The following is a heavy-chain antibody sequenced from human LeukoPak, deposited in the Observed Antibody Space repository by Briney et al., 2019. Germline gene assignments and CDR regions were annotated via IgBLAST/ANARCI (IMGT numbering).Heavy chain of an antibody. CDR2: INHSGST. J-gene: IGHJ4*02. CDR3: VTYYFDISGQKKNY. D-gene: IGHD3-22*01. Sequence: SETLSLTCAVYGGSFSGYYWSWIRQPPGKGLEWIGEINHSGSTNYNPSLKSRVTISVDTSKKQFSLKLSSVTAADTAVYYCVTYYFDISGQKKNYWGQGTLVTVSS. CDR1: GGSFSGYY. V-gene: IGHV4-34*01.